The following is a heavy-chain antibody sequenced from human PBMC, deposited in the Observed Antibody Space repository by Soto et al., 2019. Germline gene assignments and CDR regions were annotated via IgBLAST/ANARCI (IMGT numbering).Heavy chain of an antibody. CDR2: IYWDDDQ. J-gene: IGHJ4*02. CDR1: GFSLSATGVG. Sequence: QITLKESGPTLLKPTQTLTLTCSFSGFSLSATGVGVGWVRQPRGQALEFLALIYWDDDQKFRPSLRNRVTITKDTSKNEVVLTMTNMASVDSGTYYCVHTPNYRLGGLHYWGRGTLVTVSS. V-gene: IGHV2-5*02. CDR3: VHTPNYRLGGLHY. D-gene: IGHD1-7*01.